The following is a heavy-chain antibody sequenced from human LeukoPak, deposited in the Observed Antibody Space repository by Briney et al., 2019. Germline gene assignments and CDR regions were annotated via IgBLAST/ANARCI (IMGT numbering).Heavy chain of an antibody. J-gene: IGHJ4*02. CDR3: AIWGQQLAFDY. V-gene: IGHV1-69*05. D-gene: IGHD6-13*01. Sequence: ASVKVSCXASGGTFSSYAISWVRRAPGQGLEWMGGIIPIFGTANYAQKFQGRVTITTDESTSTAYMELSSLRSEDTAVYYCAIWGQQLAFDYWGQGTLVTVSS. CDR1: GGTFSSYA. CDR2: IIPIFGTA.